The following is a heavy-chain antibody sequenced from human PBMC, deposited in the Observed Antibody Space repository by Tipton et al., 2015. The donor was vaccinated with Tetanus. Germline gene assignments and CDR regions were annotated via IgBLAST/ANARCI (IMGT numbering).Heavy chain of an antibody. D-gene: IGHD1-1*01. J-gene: IGHJ4*02. CDR1: GYTFTNYG. CDR2: INTDKGST. V-gene: IGHV1-18*01. CDR3: ARGGTMDY. Sequence: QSGAEVKKPGASVKVSCKASGYTFTNYGINWVRQAPGQGLEWMGWINTDKGSTNYAQNLQGRVIMTTDTSTLTAYMELRSLRSDDTAVYYCARGGTMDYWGQGTLVTVSA.